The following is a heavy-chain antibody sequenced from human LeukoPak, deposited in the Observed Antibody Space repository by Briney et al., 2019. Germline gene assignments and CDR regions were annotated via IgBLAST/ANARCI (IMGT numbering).Heavy chain of an antibody. CDR3: ARRIHERFEFDY. J-gene: IGHJ4*02. V-gene: IGHV5-51*01. Sequence: GESLKISCKASGYNFTSYWIDWVRQMPGKGLQWMGIIYPGDSDTRYSPSFQGQVTISADKSTSTAYLQWSSLKASDTAMYYCARRIHERFEFDYRGQGTLVTVSS. D-gene: IGHD3-10*01. CDR1: GYNFTSYW. CDR2: IYPGDSDT.